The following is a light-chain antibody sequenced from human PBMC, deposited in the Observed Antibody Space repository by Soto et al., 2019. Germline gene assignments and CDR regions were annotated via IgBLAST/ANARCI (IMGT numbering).Light chain of an antibody. CDR3: EQDNNWPLT. J-gene: IGKJ4*01. V-gene: IGKV3D-15*01. CDR2: DVS. Sequence: EIVMTQSPATLSVSPGERATLSCWASQSVSSNLAWYQQKPGQAPRPLIYDVSTRATGIPTRFSGSGSGTEFSLTNSSLQSEDFGSYYCEQDNNWPLTFEGGTNGDIK. CDR1: QSVSSN.